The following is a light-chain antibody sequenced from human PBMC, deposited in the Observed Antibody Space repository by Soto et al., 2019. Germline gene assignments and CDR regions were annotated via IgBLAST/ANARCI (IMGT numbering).Light chain of an antibody. CDR1: QSVSSGY. V-gene: IGKV3-20*01. J-gene: IGKJ5*01. Sequence: EIVMTQSPATLSVSPGERATLSCRASQSVSSGYLAWYQQKPGQAPRLLIYGASTRATGIPDRFSGSGSGTDSTLTISRLEPEDFAVYYCQQYSSSPSITFGQGTRLEIK. CDR2: GAS. CDR3: QQYSSSPSIT.